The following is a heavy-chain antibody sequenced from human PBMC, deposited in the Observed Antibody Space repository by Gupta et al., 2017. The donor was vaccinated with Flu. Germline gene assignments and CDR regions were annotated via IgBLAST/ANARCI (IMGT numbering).Heavy chain of an antibody. Sequence: EVQLVESGGGLVQPGGSLRLSCAVPRFSFSSYEMSWVRQAPGKRLEWISFISSSFNKYYADSVKGRFTISRDNAKNEVYLQMNSLRVDDTAIYYCARGHWDSWGQGTLVTVS. CDR2: ISSSFNK. J-gene: IGHJ4*02. CDR3: ARGHWDS. CDR1: RFSFSSYE. V-gene: IGHV3-48*03.